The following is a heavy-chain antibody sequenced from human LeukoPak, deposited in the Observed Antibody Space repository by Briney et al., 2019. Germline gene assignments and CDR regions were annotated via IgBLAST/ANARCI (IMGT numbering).Heavy chain of an antibody. CDR2: IKQDGSDK. V-gene: IGHV3-7*03. D-gene: IGHD6-19*01. CDR1: GVSLSNYW. CDR3: AKGSGSGWYGWFAP. J-gene: IGHJ5*02. Sequence: GGSLRLSCTASGVSLSNYWMNWVRQAPGEGLEWVANIKQDGSDKSYVDSVKGRFTISRDNSKNTFYLQMNTLRADDTAVYYCAKGSGSGWYGWFAPWGQGTLVTVSS.